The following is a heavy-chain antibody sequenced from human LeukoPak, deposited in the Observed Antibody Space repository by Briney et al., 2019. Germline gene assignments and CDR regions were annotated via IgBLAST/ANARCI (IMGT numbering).Heavy chain of an antibody. Sequence: GGSLRLSCAAFGFTFSSYRMSCVRQAPGKGLEWVANIKEDGNEKYYVDSVKGRFTISRDNAKKSLFLQMNSLRAEDTAVYYCTRVGYSYGYPYFDYWGQGTLVTVSS. CDR1: GFTFSSYR. CDR3: TRVGYSYGYPYFDY. J-gene: IGHJ4*02. CDR2: IKEDGNEK. D-gene: IGHD5-18*01. V-gene: IGHV3-7*04.